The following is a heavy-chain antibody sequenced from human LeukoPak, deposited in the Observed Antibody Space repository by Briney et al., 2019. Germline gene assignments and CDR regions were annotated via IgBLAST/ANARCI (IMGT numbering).Heavy chain of an antibody. Sequence: GGSLRLSCAASGFTFSSYWMSWVRQAPGKGLEWVANIKQDGSEKFYVDSVKGRFTISRDDAKNSLYLQMNSLRAEDTALYYCVRSIGSGFWGQGTMVTVSS. CDR1: GFTFSSYW. D-gene: IGHD5-18*01. CDR3: VRSIGSGF. J-gene: IGHJ3*01. CDR2: IKQDGSEK. V-gene: IGHV3-7*01.